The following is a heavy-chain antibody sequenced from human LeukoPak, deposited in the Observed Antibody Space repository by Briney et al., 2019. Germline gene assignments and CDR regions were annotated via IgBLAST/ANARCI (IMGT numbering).Heavy chain of an antibody. J-gene: IGHJ5*02. CDR2: ISYDGSNK. V-gene: IGHV3-30*04. CDR1: GFTFSSYA. Sequence: GGSLRLSCAASGFTFSSYAMHWVRQAPGKGLEWVAVISYDGSNKYYADSVKGRFTISRDNSKNTLYLQMNSLRAEDTAVYYCARDGMGKGGWFDPWGQGTLVTVPS. CDR3: ARDGMGKGGWFDP. D-gene: IGHD7-27*01.